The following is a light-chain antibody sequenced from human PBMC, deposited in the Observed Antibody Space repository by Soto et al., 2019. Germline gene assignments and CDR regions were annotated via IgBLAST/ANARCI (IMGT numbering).Light chain of an antibody. CDR3: QQYGSSSTWT. V-gene: IGKV3-20*01. Sequence: EIVLTQSPGTLSLSPGERATLSCRASQSVSSAYLAWYQHKPGQPPTLLIYAASSRVTGMPDRFSGSGSGTDFNVTISRLEPEDFAVYYCQQYGSSSTWTFGQGTKVEIK. CDR2: AAS. J-gene: IGKJ1*01. CDR1: QSVSSAY.